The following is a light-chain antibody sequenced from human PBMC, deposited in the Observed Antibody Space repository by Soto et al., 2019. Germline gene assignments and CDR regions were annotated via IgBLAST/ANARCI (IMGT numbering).Light chain of an antibody. V-gene: IGLV2-14*01. Sequence: QSALTQPASVSGSPGQSITISCAGTMRDVGAYNLVSWYQQHPGRAPQLIIYEVRNRPSGISFRFSGSKSGNTASLTISGLQAEDEADYYCSSYTSKSSLIFGGWTKVTVL. J-gene: IGLJ2*01. CDR1: MRDVGAYNL. CDR3: SSYTSKSSLI. CDR2: EVR.